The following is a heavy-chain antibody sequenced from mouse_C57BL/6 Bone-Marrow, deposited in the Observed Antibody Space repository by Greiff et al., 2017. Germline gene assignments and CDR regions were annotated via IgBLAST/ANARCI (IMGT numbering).Heavy chain of an antibody. D-gene: IGHD1-1*01. Sequence: VTLMESGGGLVQPGGSLSLSCAASGFTFTDYYMSWVRQPPGTALEWLGFIRNKANGYTTEYSASVKGRFTISRDNSQSILYLQMNALRAEDSATYYCARSYYYGSSYGGYFDVWGTGTTVTVSS. CDR3: ARSYYYGSSYGGYFDV. CDR1: GFTFTDYY. CDR2: IRNKANGYTT. J-gene: IGHJ1*03. V-gene: IGHV7-3*01.